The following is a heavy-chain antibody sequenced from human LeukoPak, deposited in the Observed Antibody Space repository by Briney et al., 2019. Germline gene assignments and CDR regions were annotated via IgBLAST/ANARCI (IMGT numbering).Heavy chain of an antibody. CDR2: VNLQGST. CDR3: ARLHYDSSGYYYFDY. V-gene: IGHV4-4*02. Sequence: SETLSLTCGVSGGSISNTNWWTWVRQPPGKGLEWIGEVNLQGSTNYNPSLKSRVTISVDTSKNQFSLKLSSVTAADTAVYYCARLHYDSSGYYYFDYWGQGTLVTVSS. CDR1: GGSISNTNW. D-gene: IGHD3-22*01. J-gene: IGHJ4*02.